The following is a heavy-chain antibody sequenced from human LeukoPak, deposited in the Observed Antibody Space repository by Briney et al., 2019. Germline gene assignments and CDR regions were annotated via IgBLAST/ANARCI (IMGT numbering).Heavy chain of an antibody. Sequence: PSETLSLARAVYGGSFSGYYWRWLRPPPGKGLEWIGEINHSGSTKHNPCLQSRVAISVDQSKNQFSLMLGTVTAADTAVYYCARGLKGGYSCGPGDYGGEGTLVTVS. J-gene: IGHJ4*02. CDR1: GGSFSGYY. V-gene: IGHV4-34*01. D-gene: IGHD5-18*01. CDR2: INHSGST. CDR3: ARGLKGGYSCGPGDY.